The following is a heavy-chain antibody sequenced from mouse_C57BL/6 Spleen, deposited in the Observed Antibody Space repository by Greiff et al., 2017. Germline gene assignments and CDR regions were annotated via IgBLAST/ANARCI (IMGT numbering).Heavy chain of an antibody. J-gene: IGHJ2*01. D-gene: IGHD3-3*01. Sequence: VQLQQSGAELVKPGASVKISCKASGYAFSSYWMNWVKQRPGKGLEWIGQIYPGDGDTNYNGKFKGKATLTADKSSSTAYMQLSSLTSEDSAVYFCARRGGTGPYFDYWGQGTTLTVSS. V-gene: IGHV1-80*01. CDR1: GYAFSSYW. CDR3: ARRGGTGPYFDY. CDR2: IYPGDGDT.